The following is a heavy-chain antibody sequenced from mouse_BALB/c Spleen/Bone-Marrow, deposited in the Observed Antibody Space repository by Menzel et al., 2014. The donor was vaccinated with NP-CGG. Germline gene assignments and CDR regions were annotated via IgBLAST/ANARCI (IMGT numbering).Heavy chain of an antibody. CDR1: GFAFSRYW. D-gene: IGHD2-3*01. CDR3: ARPDDGYYAMDY. Sequence: EVKLLESGGGLVQPGGSLKLSCAASGFAFSRYWMSWVRQAPGKGLEWIGEINPDSSTINYTPSLKDKFIISRDNAKNTLYLQMSKVRSEDTALYYCARPDDGYYAMDYWGQGTSVTVSS. J-gene: IGHJ4*01. V-gene: IGHV4-1*02. CDR2: INPDSSTI.